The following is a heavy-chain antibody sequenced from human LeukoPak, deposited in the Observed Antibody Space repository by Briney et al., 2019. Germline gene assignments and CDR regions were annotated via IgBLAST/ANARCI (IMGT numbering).Heavy chain of an antibody. V-gene: IGHV3-48*02. CDR2: ITSSSSSI. J-gene: IGHJ4*02. Sequence: GGSLRLSCVGSGYDFKRYSMNWVRQAPGKGLEWISYITSSSSSIFYAASVRGRFTISRDNAKNSMYLQMNSLRDEDTAVYYCTRGGSYFEKWGQGSLVTVTS. D-gene: IGHD3-10*01. CDR3: TRGGSYFEK. CDR1: GYDFKRYS.